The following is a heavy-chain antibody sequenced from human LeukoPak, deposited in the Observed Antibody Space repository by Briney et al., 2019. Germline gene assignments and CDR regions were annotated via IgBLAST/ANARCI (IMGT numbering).Heavy chain of an antibody. D-gene: IGHD3-22*01. CDR2: IIPIFGTA. Sequence: SVKVSCKASGGTFSSYAISWVRQAPGQGLEWMGGIIPIFGTANYAQKFQGRVTITTDESTSTAYMELSSPRSEDTAVYYCAREAVWYYDSSGYSSFDYWGQGTLVTVSS. J-gene: IGHJ4*02. CDR3: AREAVWYYDSSGYSSFDY. V-gene: IGHV1-69*05. CDR1: GGTFSSYA.